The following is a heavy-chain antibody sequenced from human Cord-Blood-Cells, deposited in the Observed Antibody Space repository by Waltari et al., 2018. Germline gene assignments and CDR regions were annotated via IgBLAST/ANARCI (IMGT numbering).Heavy chain of an antibody. CDR3: ARDQLEGDSDWFDP. J-gene: IGHJ5*02. D-gene: IGHD1-1*01. V-gene: IGHV4-31*03. CDR1: GGSISSGGYY. Sequence: QVQLQESGPGLVKPSQTLSLPRTVSGGSISSGGYYWRWIRQHPGKGLEWIGYIYYSGSTYYNPSLKSRVTISVDTSKNQFSLKLSSVTAADTAVYYCARDQLEGDSDWFDPWGQGTLVTVSS. CDR2: IYYSGST.